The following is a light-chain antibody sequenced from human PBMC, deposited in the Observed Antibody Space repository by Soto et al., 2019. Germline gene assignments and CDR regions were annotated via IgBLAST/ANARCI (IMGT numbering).Light chain of an antibody. CDR2: EVT. CDR3: SSYTSSSTRV. Sequence: QSALTQPASVSGSPGQSITISCTGSNSDIGDYDYVSWYQHHPGKAPKLMIHEVTNRPSGVSNRFSGSKSGITAFLTISGLQPEDEADYYCSSYTSSSTRVFGGGTKLTV. J-gene: IGLJ3*02. CDR1: NSDIGDYDY. V-gene: IGLV2-14*01.